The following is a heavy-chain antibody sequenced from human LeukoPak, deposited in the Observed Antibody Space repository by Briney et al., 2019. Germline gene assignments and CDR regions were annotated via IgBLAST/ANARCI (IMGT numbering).Heavy chain of an antibody. CDR3: ARSFFQWNYGSCLDS. D-gene: IGHD1-7*01. V-gene: IGHV3-30*03. CDR1: GFSFSNYV. Sequence: GGSLKLSCAASGFSFSNYVMQWVRQVPGKGLEWVALIAHDGSNKYYADSVKGRFTISRDNSRSILYLQMNSLRPEDTAVYSCARSFFQWNYGSCLDSWGQGTLVTVSS. J-gene: IGHJ4*02. CDR2: IAHDGSNK.